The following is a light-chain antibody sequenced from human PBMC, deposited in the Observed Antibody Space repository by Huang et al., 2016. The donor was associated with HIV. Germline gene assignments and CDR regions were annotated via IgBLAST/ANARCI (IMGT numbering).Light chain of an antibody. CDR2: GAF. CDR3: QQYNNWPPGT. V-gene: IGKV3-15*01. Sequence: EIVMTQSPATLSVSPGERATLSCRASQSVSSNLAWSQQKPGQAPRLLIYGAFTRATGIPARFSGSGSGTEFTLTISILQSEDFAVYYCQQYNNWPPGTFGQGTKVEIK. J-gene: IGKJ1*01. CDR1: QSVSSN.